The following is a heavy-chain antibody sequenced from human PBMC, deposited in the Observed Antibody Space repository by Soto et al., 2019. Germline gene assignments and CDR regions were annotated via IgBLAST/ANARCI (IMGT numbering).Heavy chain of an antibody. D-gene: IGHD1-26*01. CDR2: ISTYNGKT. J-gene: IGHJ3*02. CDR1: GYTFTSHG. Sequence: QLQLVQSGGEVKTPGASVKVSCTTSGYTFTSHGISWVRQAPGQGLXXMGWISTYNGKTDYAQKFQGRVTMTADTRTSTVYMEVRSLRSDDTAVYYCARLLTEGATYREDAFDMWGQGTKVTVSS. CDR3: ARLLTEGATYREDAFDM. V-gene: IGHV1-18*01.